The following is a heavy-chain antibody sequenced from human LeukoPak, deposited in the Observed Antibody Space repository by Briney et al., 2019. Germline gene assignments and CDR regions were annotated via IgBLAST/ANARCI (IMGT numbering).Heavy chain of an antibody. CDR3: ARDGRSYYGPGSYSNNWFDP. Sequence: PSETLSLTCAVYGGSFSGYYWSWIRQPPGKGLEWIGEINHSGSTNYNPSLKSRVTISVDTSKNQFSLKLSSVTAADTAVYYCARDGRSYYGPGSYSNNWFDPWGQGTLVTVSS. D-gene: IGHD3-10*01. J-gene: IGHJ5*02. CDR2: INHSGST. CDR1: GGSFSGYY. V-gene: IGHV4-34*01.